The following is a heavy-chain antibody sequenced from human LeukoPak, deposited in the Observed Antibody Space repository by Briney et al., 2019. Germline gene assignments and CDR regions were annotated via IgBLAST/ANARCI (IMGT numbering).Heavy chain of an antibody. CDR2: IIPIFATT. Sequence: WASVKVSCKTSGDTFSSFAISWVRQAPGQGLEWMGGIIPIFATTNYAQKFQGRVAIIADESTNTAYMELSGLKSEDTAVYYCARVFGRQLPDYWSQGTLVTVSS. J-gene: IGHJ4*02. D-gene: IGHD3-16*01. CDR1: GDTFSSFA. V-gene: IGHV1-69*13. CDR3: ARVFGRQLPDY.